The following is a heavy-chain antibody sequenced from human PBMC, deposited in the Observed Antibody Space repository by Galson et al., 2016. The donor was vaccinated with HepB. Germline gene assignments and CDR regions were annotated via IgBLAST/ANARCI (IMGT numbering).Heavy chain of an antibody. CDR3: AKAKDRGYDSGCLDN. D-gene: IGHD6-19*01. Sequence: SLRLSCAVSGLTVSGDYMSWVRQAPGKGLEWVSVLYRDGSTYYADSVEGRFTISRDNSRNTLYLQMNSLRAEDTALYYCAKAKDRGYDSGCLDNWGQGTLVIVSS. J-gene: IGHJ4*02. V-gene: IGHV3-53*01. CDR2: LYRDGST. CDR1: GLTVSGDY.